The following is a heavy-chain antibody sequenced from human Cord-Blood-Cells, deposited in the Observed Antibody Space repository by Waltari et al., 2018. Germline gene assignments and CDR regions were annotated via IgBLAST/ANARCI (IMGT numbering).Heavy chain of an antibody. CDR2: IYYSGST. Sequence: QVQLQESGPGLVKPSQTLSLTCTVSGGSISSGGYYWSWIRQHPGKGLEWIGYIYYSGSTYSNPSLKSRVTISVDTSKNQFSRKLSSVTAADTAVYYCARAPDYGDYLGSAIDYWGQGTLVTVSS. J-gene: IGHJ4*02. D-gene: IGHD4-17*01. CDR1: GGSISSGGYY. CDR3: ARAPDYGDYLGSAIDY. V-gene: IGHV4-31*03.